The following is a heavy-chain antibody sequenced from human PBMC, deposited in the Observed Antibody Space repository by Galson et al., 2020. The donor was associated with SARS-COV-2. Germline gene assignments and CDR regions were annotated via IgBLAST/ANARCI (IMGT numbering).Heavy chain of an antibody. CDR1: DGSISSYS. J-gene: IGHJ6*03. CDR3: ARSTEYYDFWSGYYGPDYMDV. CDR2: LYYSGST. Sequence: SETLSLTCTVTDGSISSYSWSWIRQPPGKGLEWIGYLYYSGSTNYNPSLKSRVTISVDTSKNQFSLKLSSVTAADTAVYYCARSTEYYDFWSGYYGPDYMDVWGKGTTVTVSS. V-gene: IGHV4-59*01. D-gene: IGHD3-3*01.